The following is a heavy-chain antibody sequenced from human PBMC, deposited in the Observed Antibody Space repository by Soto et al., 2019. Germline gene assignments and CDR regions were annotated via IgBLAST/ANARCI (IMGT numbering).Heavy chain of an antibody. CDR3: ARDSSSWYPWFDP. Sequence: GGSLRLSCAASGFTFSSYWTHWVRQAPGKGLVWVSRINSDGSSTSYADSVKGRFTISRDNAKNTLYLQMNSLRAEDTAVYYCARDSSSWYPWFDPWGQGTLVTVSS. CDR2: INSDGSST. J-gene: IGHJ5*02. D-gene: IGHD6-13*01. CDR1: GFTFSSYW. V-gene: IGHV3-74*01.